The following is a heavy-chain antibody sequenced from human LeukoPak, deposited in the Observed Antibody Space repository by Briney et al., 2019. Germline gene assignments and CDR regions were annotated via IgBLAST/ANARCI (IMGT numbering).Heavy chain of an antibody. CDR1: GFTFSSYA. CDR3: AKVGAVAPSIDY. J-gene: IGHJ4*02. V-gene: IGHV3-23*01. D-gene: IGHD6-19*01. CDR2: ISGSGGST. Sequence: SGGSLRLSCAASGFTFSSYAMGWVRQAPGKGLEWVSAISGSGGSTYYADSVKGRFTISRDNSKNTLYPQMNSLRAEDTAVYYCAKVGAVAPSIDYWGQGTLVTVSS.